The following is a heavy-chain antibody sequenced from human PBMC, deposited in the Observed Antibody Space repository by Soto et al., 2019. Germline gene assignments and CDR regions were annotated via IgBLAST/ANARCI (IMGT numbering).Heavy chain of an antibody. CDR3: AHAGDYDLMSFDH. CDR2: IYWDDDQ. D-gene: IGHD4-17*01. V-gene: IGHV2-5*02. Sequence: QITLKESGPPLVRPAQTLTLTCAFSGFSLTTTNMGVAWICQPPGKALEWLALIYWDDDQRYSPSLKDRLTISKDTSRSRVVLTISNMNPEDTGTYSCAHAGDYDLMSFDHWGPGTLVTVSS. CDR1: GFSLTTTNMG. J-gene: IGHJ4*02.